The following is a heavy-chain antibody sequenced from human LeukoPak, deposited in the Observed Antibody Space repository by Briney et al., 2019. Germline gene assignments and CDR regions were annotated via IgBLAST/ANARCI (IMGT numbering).Heavy chain of an antibody. V-gene: IGHV3-33*01. J-gene: IGHJ6*02. CDR1: GFTFSTSG. D-gene: IGHD2-2*01. CDR3: ERDPSYCSSTSCYVGSPLYYYYPMDV. Sequence: PGGSLRLSCAASGFTFSTSGMHWVRQAPGKGLEWVAVIWFDGSNKHYADSVKGRFTISRDNSENTLYLQMNSLRAEDTAVYYCERDPSYCSSTSCYVGSPLYYYYPMDVWGQGTTVTVSS. CDR2: IWFDGSNK.